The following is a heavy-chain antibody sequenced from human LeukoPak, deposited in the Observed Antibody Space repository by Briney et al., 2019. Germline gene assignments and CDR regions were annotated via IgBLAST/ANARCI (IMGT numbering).Heavy chain of an antibody. CDR1: GGSISSSY. CDR3: ARVSYTSGSDY. Sequence: PSEILSLTCTVSGGSISSSYWTWIRQSPGKGLEWIGYIYSSGGTNYNPSLKSRVTMSVDTSKNQFSLKLTSVTAADTAVYYCARVSYTSGSDYWGQGTLVTVSS. D-gene: IGHD6-25*01. V-gene: IGHV4-59*01. CDR2: IYSSGGT. J-gene: IGHJ4*02.